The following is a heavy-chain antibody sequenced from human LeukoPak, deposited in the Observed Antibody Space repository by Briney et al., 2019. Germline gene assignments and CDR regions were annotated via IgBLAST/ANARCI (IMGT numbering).Heavy chain of an antibody. D-gene: IGHD2-21*02. J-gene: IGHJ4*02. CDR2: INAGNGDT. V-gene: IGHV1-3*01. CDR1: GYTFSKYV. Sequence: GASVTVSCTASGYTFSKYVVHWVRQAPGQRPEWMGWINAGNGDTKYSHNFQDRVTITRDTSTNTAYMQLSSLTSEDTALYYCARDDFGDTCHPGGYWGQGTLVTVSS. CDR3: ARDDFGDTCHPGGY.